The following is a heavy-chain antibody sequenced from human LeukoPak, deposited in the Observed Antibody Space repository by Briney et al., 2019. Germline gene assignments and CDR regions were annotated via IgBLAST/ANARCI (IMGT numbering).Heavy chain of an antibody. CDR3: AISDSSNYGPPDY. Sequence: PGGSPRLSCAASGFSLTDYYMSWIRQAPAKGLEWVSYISTSGTSVYYTESVKGRFTISRDNARSSLYLQMNGLRAEDTAVYYCAISDSSNYGPPDYWGQGILVTVSS. J-gene: IGHJ4*02. CDR2: ISTSGTSV. D-gene: IGHD3-22*01. V-gene: IGHV3-11*01. CDR1: GFSLTDYY.